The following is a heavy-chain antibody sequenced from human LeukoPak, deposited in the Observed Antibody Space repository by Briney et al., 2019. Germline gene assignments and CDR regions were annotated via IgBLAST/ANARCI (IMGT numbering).Heavy chain of an antibody. Sequence: SETLSLTCAVYGGSFSGYYWSWIRQPPGKGLEWIGEINRSGSTNYNPSLKSRVTISVETSKNQFSLKLSSVTAADTAVYYCARFRPVLRFLEWLEWGHYYMDVWGKGTTVTVSS. CDR3: ARFRPVLRFLEWLEWGHYYMDV. D-gene: IGHD3-3*01. CDR1: GGSFSGYY. J-gene: IGHJ6*03. V-gene: IGHV4-34*01. CDR2: INRSGST.